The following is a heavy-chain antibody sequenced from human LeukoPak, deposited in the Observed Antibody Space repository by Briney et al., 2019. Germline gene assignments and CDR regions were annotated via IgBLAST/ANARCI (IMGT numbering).Heavy chain of an antibody. J-gene: IGHJ5*02. CDR3: ARRSGLGYCSSTSCYLNWFDP. D-gene: IGHD2-2*01. Sequence: PSETLSLTCTVSGGSISSYYWSWIRQPPGKGLEWIGYIYYSGSTNYNPSLKSRVTISVDRSKNQFSLKLSSVTAADTAVYYCARRSGLGYCSSTSCYLNWFDPWGQGTLVTVSS. V-gene: IGHV4-59*12. CDR1: GGSISSYY. CDR2: IYYSGST.